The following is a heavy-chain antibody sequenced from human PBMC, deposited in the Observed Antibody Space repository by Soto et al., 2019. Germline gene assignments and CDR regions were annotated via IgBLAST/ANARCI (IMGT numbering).Heavy chain of an antibody. J-gene: IGHJ6*02. Sequence: SETLSLTCTVSGGSISSYYWSWIRQPPGKGLEWIGYIYYSGSTNYNPSLKSRVTISVDTSKNQFSLKLSSVTAADTAVYYCARGAVAGDYYYYYGMDVWGQGTTVAVSS. D-gene: IGHD6-19*01. CDR1: GGSISSYY. CDR3: ARGAVAGDYYYYYGMDV. CDR2: IYYSGST. V-gene: IGHV4-59*01.